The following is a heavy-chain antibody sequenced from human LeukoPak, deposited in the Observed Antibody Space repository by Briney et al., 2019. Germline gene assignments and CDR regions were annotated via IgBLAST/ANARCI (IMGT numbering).Heavy chain of an antibody. J-gene: IGHJ5*02. CDR1: GFTFSSYG. V-gene: IGHV3-30*18. D-gene: IGHD3-3*01. CDR3: AKDQLRFLEWLFWPENWFDP. CDR2: ISYDGSNK. Sequence: SGGSLRLSCAASGFTFSSYGMHWVRQAPGKGLEWVADISYDGSNKYYADSVKGRFTISRDNSKNTLYLQMNSLRAEDTAVYYCAKDQLRFLEWLFWPENWFDPWGQGTLVTVSS.